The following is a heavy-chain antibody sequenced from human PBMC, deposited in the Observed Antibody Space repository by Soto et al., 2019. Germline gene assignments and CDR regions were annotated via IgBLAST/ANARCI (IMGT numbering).Heavy chain of an antibody. J-gene: IGHJ6*02. V-gene: IGHV3-30*18. Sequence: QVQLVESGGGVVQPGRSLRLSCAASGFTFSSYGMHWVRQAPGKGLEWVAVISYDGSNKYYADSVKGRFTISRDNSKNXPHLQMNSLRAEDTAVYYCAKATITMVRGAHYGRDVWGQGTTVTVSS. CDR1: GFTFSSYG. CDR2: ISYDGSNK. CDR3: AKATITMVRGAHYGRDV. D-gene: IGHD3-10*01.